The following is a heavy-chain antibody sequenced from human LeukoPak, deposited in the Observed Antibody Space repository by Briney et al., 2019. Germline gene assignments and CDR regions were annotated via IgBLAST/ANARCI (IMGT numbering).Heavy chain of an antibody. CDR2: IKQDGGEK. CDR3: ASEGEIGYGYLY. J-gene: IGHJ4*02. Sequence: GGSLRLSCAASGFTLSNYWMSWVRQAPGKGLEWVANIKQDGGEKNCVDSVKGRLTISRDNAKNSLYLQVNSLRVEDTAVYYCASEGEIGYGYLYWGQGTLVTVSS. CDR1: GFTLSNYW. V-gene: IGHV3-7*01. D-gene: IGHD5-18*01.